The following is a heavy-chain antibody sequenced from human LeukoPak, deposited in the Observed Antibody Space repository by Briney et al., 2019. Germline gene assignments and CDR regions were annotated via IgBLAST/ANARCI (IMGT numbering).Heavy chain of an antibody. J-gene: IGHJ4*02. V-gene: IGHV3-11*01. CDR2: IDKSGSTT. CDR1: GFTFTNYY. Sequence: GGSLRLPCAASGFTFTNYYMTWIRQAPGKGLEWVSYIDKSGSTTYYADSVKGRFTISRDNAKNSLYLQMNSLRAEDTAAYYCGRGHWGLDYWGQGTLVTVSS. CDR3: GRGHWGLDY. D-gene: IGHD7-27*01.